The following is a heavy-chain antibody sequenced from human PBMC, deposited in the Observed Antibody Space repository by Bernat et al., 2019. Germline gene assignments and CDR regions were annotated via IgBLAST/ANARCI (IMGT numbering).Heavy chain of an antibody. CDR2: ISGSGGST. V-gene: IGHV3-23*01. Sequence: EVQLLESGGGLVQPGGSLRLTCAASGFTFSSYAMSWVRQAPGKGLEWVSAISGSGGSTYYADSVKGRFTISRDNSKNTLYLQMNSLRAEDTAVDYCAKMRGVIVIPFDYWGQGTLVTVSS. J-gene: IGHJ4*02. CDR1: GFTFSSYA. D-gene: IGHD3-16*02. CDR3: AKMRGVIVIPFDY.